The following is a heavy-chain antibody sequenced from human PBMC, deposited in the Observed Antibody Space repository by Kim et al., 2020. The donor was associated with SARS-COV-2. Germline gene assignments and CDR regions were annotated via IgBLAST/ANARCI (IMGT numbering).Heavy chain of an antibody. CDR2: INHSGRT. J-gene: IGHJ4*02. D-gene: IGHD3-10*01. CDR3: ARRLSNTSGWGSHYCDL. V-gene: IGHV4-34*01. Sequence: SETLSLTCAVYGGSFSGYYWRWIRQPPGKGLEWIGEINHSGRTNYNPSLKSRVTVSVDTSKNQFSLKLTSVTAADTAVYYCARRLSNTSGWGSHYCDLWGQRSLCTVS. CDR1: GGSFSGYY.